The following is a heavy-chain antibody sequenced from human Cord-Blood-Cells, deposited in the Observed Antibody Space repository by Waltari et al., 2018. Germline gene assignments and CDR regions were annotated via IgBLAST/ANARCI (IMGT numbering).Heavy chain of an antibody. V-gene: IGHV3-33*01. CDR3: ARDRAQLELDY. J-gene: IGHJ4*02. CDR2: IWYYGSNK. CDR1: GFTFSSYG. D-gene: IGHD1-1*01. Sequence: QVQLVESGGGVVQPGRSLRLSCAASGFTFSSYGMHWVRQAPGKGLEWVAVIWYYGSNKNYADCVKGRFTISRDNSKNTLYLQMNSLRAEDTAVYYCARDRAQLELDYWGQGTLVTVSS.